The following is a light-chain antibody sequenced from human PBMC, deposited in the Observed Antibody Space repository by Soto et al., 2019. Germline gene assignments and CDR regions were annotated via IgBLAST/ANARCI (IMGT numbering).Light chain of an antibody. CDR3: QQYNNWPRT. CDR2: GAS. Sequence: EIVMTQSPATLSVSPWERATLSCRASQSVSSNLAWYQQNPGQAPRLLIYGASTRATGIPARFSGSGSGTEFTLTISSLQSEDFAVYYCQQYNNWPRTFGQGTKVEI. CDR1: QSVSSN. V-gene: IGKV3-15*01. J-gene: IGKJ1*01.